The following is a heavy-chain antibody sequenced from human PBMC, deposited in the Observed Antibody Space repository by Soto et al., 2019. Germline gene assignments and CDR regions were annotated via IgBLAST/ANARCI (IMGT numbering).Heavy chain of an antibody. D-gene: IGHD3-3*01. Sequence: PXWSLRLSSEASVLSFSDNYKTWVRQAPGKGLEWVSVIDTAGRTNYAESVKGRFTISRDNAKNTLHLQMNSLRAEDTAVYYCARGATYYDFWSGYYTSYTYYGMDVWGQGTTVTVSS. J-gene: IGHJ6*02. CDR3: ARGATYYDFWSGYYTSYTYYGMDV. CDR2: IDTAGRT. CDR1: VLSFSDNY. V-gene: IGHV3-53*01.